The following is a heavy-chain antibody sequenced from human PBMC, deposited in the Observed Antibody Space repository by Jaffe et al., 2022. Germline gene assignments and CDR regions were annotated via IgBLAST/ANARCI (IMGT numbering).Heavy chain of an antibody. V-gene: IGHV4-4*02. CDR2: IYHSGST. Sequence: QVQLQESGPGLVKPSGTLSLTCAVSGGSISSSNWWSWIRQPPGKGLEWIGEIYHSGSTNYNPSLKSRVTISVDKSKNQFSLKLSSVTAADTAVYYCASGYDYVWGSYRYSGEYYFDYWGQGTLVTVSS. J-gene: IGHJ4*02. D-gene: IGHD3-16*02. CDR3: ASGYDYVWGSYRYSGEYYFDY. CDR1: GGSISSSNW.